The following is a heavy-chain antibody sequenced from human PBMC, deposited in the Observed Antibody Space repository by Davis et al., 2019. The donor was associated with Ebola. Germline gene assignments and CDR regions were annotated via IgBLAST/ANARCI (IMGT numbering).Heavy chain of an antibody. Sequence: GESLKISCAASGFTFSSYAMSWVRQAPGKGLEWVSAISGSGGSTYYADSVKGRFTISRDNSKNTLYLQMNSLRAEDTAVYYCAKEGMEQLEGMDVWGQGTTVTVSS. CDR1: GFTFSSYA. D-gene: IGHD6-13*01. V-gene: IGHV3-23*01. CDR3: AKEGMEQLEGMDV. CDR2: ISGSGGST. J-gene: IGHJ6*02.